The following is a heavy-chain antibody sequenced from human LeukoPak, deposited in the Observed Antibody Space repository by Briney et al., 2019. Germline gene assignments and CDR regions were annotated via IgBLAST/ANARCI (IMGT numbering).Heavy chain of an antibody. J-gene: IGHJ4*02. Sequence: SETLSLTCVVYGWSFGGSYWTWIRQPPGKGLQYIEEINPSGSPIYNPSLEGRVTISVDTSNNQFSLKLNSVTAADTAVYFCARRTYYYDDNAQARDYWGRGTLVTVSS. D-gene: IGHD3-22*01. CDR1: GWSFGGSY. CDR3: ARRTYYYDDNAQARDY. CDR2: INPSGSP. V-gene: IGHV4-34*01.